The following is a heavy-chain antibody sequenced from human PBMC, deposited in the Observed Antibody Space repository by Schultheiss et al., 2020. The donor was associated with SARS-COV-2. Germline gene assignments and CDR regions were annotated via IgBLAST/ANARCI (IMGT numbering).Heavy chain of an antibody. J-gene: IGHJ4*02. CDR3: ATWEERSGSYLGQSEGDY. CDR1: GGTFSSYA. CDR2: IIPIFGTA. D-gene: IGHD1-26*01. V-gene: IGHV1-69*13. Sequence: SVKVSFKASGGTFSSYAISWVRQAPGQGLEWMGGIIPIFGTANYAQKFQGRVTITADESTSTAYMELSSLRSEDTAVYYCATWEERSGSYLGQSEGDYWGQGTLVTVSS.